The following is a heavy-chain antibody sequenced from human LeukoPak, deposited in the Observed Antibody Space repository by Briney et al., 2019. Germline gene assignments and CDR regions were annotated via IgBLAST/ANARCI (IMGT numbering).Heavy chain of an antibody. Sequence: SETLSLTCTVSGGSISSYYWSWIRQPPGKGLEWIGYIYYSGSTNYNPSLKDRVTISVDTSKNQFSLKLSSVTAADTAVYYCARALQGYYFFDYWGQGTLVTVSS. J-gene: IGHJ4*02. CDR1: GGSISSYY. D-gene: IGHD3-22*01. V-gene: IGHV4-59*01. CDR3: ARALQGYYFFDY. CDR2: IYYSGST.